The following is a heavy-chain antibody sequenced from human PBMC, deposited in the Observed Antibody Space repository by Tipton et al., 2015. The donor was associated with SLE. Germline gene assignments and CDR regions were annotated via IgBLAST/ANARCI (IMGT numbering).Heavy chain of an antibody. Sequence: QLVQSGGGVVQPGGSLRLSCAASGFTFSSYWMTWVRQAPGKGLEWVGRSRTKAKTYSTDYVASVKGRFTISRDDSKNSLYLRMYSLRTEDTAVYYCVRVCNGGAFDIWGQGTMVTVSS. CDR1: GFTFSSYW. CDR3: VRVCNGGAFDI. D-gene: IGHD3-10*01. CDR2: SRTKAKTYST. V-gene: IGHV3-72*01. J-gene: IGHJ3*02.